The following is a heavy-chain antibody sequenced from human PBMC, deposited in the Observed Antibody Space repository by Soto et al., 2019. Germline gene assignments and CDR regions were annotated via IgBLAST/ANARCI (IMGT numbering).Heavy chain of an antibody. Sequence: QVQLQESGPGLVKPSGTLSLTCAVSGGSISSSNWWSWVRQPPGQGLAWIGEIYHSGSTNYNPSLKSRVTISVDKSKNQFSLKLSSVTAADTAVYYCARDVRVKYYYYGMDVWGQGTTVTVSS. J-gene: IGHJ6*02. CDR2: IYHSGST. CDR1: GGSISSSNW. V-gene: IGHV4-4*02. CDR3: ARDVRVKYYYYGMDV.